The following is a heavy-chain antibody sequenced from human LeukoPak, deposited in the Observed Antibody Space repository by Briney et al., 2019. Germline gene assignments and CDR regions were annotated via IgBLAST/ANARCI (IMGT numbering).Heavy chain of an antibody. D-gene: IGHD6-13*01. CDR2: IYYSGST. J-gene: IGHJ4*02. CDR3: ARHFPILYSSSPSPFDY. CDR1: GGSISSSSYY. Sequence: SETLSLTCTVSGGSISSSSYYWGWIRQPPGKGLEWIGSIYYSGSTYYNPSLKSRVTISVDTSKNQFSLKLSSVTAADTAVYYCARHFPILYSSSPSPFDYWGQGTLVTVSS. V-gene: IGHV4-39*01.